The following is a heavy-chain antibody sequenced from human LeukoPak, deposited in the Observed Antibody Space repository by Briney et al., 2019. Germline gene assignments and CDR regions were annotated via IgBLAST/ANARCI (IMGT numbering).Heavy chain of an antibody. J-gene: IGHJ4*02. CDR3: AKVPKGAQSIAVDY. CDR1: GFTFSSYA. D-gene: IGHD6-19*01. CDR2: ISYDGSNE. V-gene: IGHV3-30-3*01. Sequence: GRSLRLSCAASGFTFSSYAMHWVRQAPGTGLEWVAVISYDGSNEYYADSVKGRFTISRDSSKNTLYLQMNSLRAEDTAVYYCAKVPKGAQSIAVDYWGQGTLVTVSS.